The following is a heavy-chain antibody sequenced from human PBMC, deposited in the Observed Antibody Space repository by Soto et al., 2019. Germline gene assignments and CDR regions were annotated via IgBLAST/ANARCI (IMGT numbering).Heavy chain of an antibody. CDR3: ARLDEALDY. Sequence: SETLSLTCTVSGGSIGSSSYYWGGIRQPPGKGLEWIGSIYYSGSTYYNPSLKSRVTISVDTSKNQFSLKLSSVTAADTAVYYCARLDEALDYWGQGTLVTVSS. CDR2: IYYSGST. J-gene: IGHJ4*01. V-gene: IGHV4-39*07. CDR1: GGSIGSSSYY.